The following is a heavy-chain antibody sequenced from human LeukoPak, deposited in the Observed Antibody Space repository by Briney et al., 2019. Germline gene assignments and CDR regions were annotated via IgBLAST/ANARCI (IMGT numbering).Heavy chain of an antibody. D-gene: IGHD1-1*01. V-gene: IGHV3-23*01. J-gene: IGHJ4*02. CDR2: INPSGGNT. CDR1: GFTFSSNP. Sequence: GGSLRLSCAGSGFTFSSNPLSWVRQAPGKGLEWVSAINPSGGNTYYADSVRGRFTISRDNSKNTLYLQMNTLRAEDTAVYYCATTKQARRYFDYWGQGTLVTASS. CDR3: ATTKQARRYFDY.